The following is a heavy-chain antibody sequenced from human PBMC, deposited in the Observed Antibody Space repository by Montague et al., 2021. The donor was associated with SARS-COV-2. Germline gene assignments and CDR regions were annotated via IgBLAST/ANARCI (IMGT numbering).Heavy chain of an antibody. V-gene: IGHV4-39*01. Sequence: SETLSLTCTVSGGSIRSSSYCWGWIRQPPGKGLEWIGSIYYSGSTYYNPSLKSRVTISVDTSKNQFSLKLSSATAADTAVYYCARREDYYGSGSYPSWGQGTLVTVSS. D-gene: IGHD3-10*01. CDR2: IYYSGST. CDR1: GGSIRSSSYC. CDR3: ARREDYYGSGSYPS. J-gene: IGHJ4*02.